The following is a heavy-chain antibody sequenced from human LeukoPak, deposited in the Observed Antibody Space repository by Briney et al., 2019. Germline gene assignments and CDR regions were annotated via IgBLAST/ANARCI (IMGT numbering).Heavy chain of an antibody. D-gene: IGHD4-17*01. CDR1: GFTFSSYG. CDR3: ARDGTTVTTVDAFDI. J-gene: IGHJ3*02. V-gene: IGHV3-33*01. CDR2: IWYDGSNK. Sequence: PGGSLRLSCAASGFTFSSYGMHWVRQAPGKGLEWVAVIWYDGSNKYYADSVKGRFTISRDNSMNTLYLQMNSLRAEDTAVYYCARDGTTVTTVDAFDIWGQGTMVTVSS.